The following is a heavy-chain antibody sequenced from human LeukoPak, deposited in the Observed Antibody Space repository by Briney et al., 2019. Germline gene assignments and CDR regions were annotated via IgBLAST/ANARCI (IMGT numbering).Heavy chain of an antibody. J-gene: IGHJ5*02. Sequence: GGSLRLSYPASPITFHNYAMSWVRQAPGKGLNGVSGISGSGSITYFPDTLKGRFTISRDNSTNILFLQMNSLRPEDAAVYFWAREERGTPSRCYYGNWFDPWGQGTPVTVSS. CDR3: AREERGTPSRCYYGNWFDP. D-gene: IGHD2-15*01. CDR1: PITFHNYA. V-gene: IGHV3-23*01. CDR2: ISGSGSIT.